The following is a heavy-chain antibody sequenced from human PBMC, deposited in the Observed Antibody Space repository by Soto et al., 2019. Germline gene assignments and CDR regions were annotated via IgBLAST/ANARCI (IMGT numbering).Heavy chain of an antibody. CDR2: IYHSGST. CDR1: GGSISSSNW. D-gene: IGHD3-22*01. CDR3: ARSPDSSGYYPRWYYYGMDV. V-gene: IGHV4-4*02. J-gene: IGHJ6*02. Sequence: QVQLQESGPGLVKPSGTLSLTCAVSGGSISSSNWWSWVRQPPGKGLEWIGEIYHSGSTNYNPSPKSRVTISIDQSKNQFPLKPSPVTAADTAVYYCARSPDSSGYYPRWYYYGMDVWGQGTTVTVSS.